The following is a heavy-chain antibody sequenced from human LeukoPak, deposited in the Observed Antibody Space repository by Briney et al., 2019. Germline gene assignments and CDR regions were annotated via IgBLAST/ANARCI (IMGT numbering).Heavy chain of an antibody. V-gene: IGHV3-74*01. J-gene: IGHJ6*03. CDR3: ARDYLVRGVESQYYYYMDV. CDR1: GFTFSSYW. D-gene: IGHD3-10*01. Sequence: GGSLRLSCAASGFTFSSYWMHWVRQAPGKGLVWVSRINSDGSSTSYADSVKGRFTISRDNAKNSLYLQMNSLRAEDTAVYYCARDYLVRGVESQYYYYMDVWGKGTTVTVSS. CDR2: INSDGSST.